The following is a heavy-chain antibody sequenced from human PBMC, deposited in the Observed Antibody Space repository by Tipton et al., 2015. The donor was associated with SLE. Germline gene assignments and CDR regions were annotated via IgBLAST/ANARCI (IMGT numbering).Heavy chain of an antibody. Sequence: TLSLTCTVSGGSISSSSYYWGWIRQPPGKGLDWIGSIYYSGSTYYNPSLKSRVTISVDTSKNQFSLKLSSVTAADTAVYYCASYGGSSWGDAFDIWGQGTMVTVSS. CDR3: ASYGGSSWGDAFDI. D-gene: IGHD6-13*01. V-gene: IGHV4-39*07. J-gene: IGHJ3*02. CDR2: IYYSGST. CDR1: GGSISSSSYY.